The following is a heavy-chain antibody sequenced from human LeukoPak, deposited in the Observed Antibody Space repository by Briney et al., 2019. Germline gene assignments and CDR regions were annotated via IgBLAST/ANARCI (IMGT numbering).Heavy chain of an antibody. CDR1: GCSFSSYR. V-gene: IGHV3-74*01. D-gene: IGHD5-18*01. Sequence: RGGSLRLSCASSGCSFSSYRMHWGREAPEGGVWWVSRINGDGGSTSYADSVKGRFTISRDNAKNTLYLQMNSLRAEDTAVYYCARGGPRGYSYGAIDYWGQGTLVTVFS. J-gene: IGHJ4*02. CDR2: INGDGGST. CDR3: ARGGPRGYSYGAIDY.